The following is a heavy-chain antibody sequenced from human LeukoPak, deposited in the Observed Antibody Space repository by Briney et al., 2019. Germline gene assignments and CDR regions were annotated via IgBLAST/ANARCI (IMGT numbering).Heavy chain of an antibody. CDR3: ARDPINRSGGSSWFDP. V-gene: IGHV1-69*05. CDR1: GGTFSSYA. D-gene: IGHD2-15*01. Sequence: VASVKISCKASGGTFSSYAISWVRQAPGQGLEWMGRIIPIFGTANYAQKFQGRVTITTDESTSTAYMELSSLRSEDTAVYYCARDPINRSGGSSWFDPWGQGTLVTVSS. CDR2: IIPIFGTA. J-gene: IGHJ5*02.